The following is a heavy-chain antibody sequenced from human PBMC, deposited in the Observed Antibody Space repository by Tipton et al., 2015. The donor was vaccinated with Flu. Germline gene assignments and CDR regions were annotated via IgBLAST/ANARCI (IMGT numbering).Heavy chain of an antibody. J-gene: IGHJ6*02. V-gene: IGHV1-18*01. CDR3: ARGRGGYNIHLEYHYYYGMDV. CDR1: GYTFTNFG. Sequence: QLVQSGVEAKKPGASVKVSCKASGYTFTNFGITWVRQAPGQGLEWMGWISGYNGDTNYAEKLQGRVTMTTDASTHTAYMELRSLKSDDTAMYYCARGRGGYNIHLEYHYYYGMDVWGQGTTVTVSS. D-gene: IGHD1-26*01. CDR2: ISGYNGDT.